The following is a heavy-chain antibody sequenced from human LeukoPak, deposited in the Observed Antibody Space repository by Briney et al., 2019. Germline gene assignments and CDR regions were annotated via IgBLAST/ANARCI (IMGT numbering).Heavy chain of an antibody. CDR1: GGTFSSYA. CDR3: ASLRLGELSLRGAFDI. J-gene: IGHJ3*02. Sequence: SVKVSCKASGGTFSSYAISWVRQAPGQGLEWMGGIIPILGTANYAQKFQGRVTITADESTSTAYMELSSLRSEDTAVYYCASLRLGELSLRGAFDIWGQGTMVTVSS. CDR2: IIPILGTA. V-gene: IGHV1-69*13. D-gene: IGHD3-16*02.